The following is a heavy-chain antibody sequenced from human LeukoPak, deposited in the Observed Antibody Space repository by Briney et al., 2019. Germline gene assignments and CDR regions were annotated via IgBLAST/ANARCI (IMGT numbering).Heavy chain of an antibody. CDR3: ARGSGIVVVTAIHHPLYYFDY. CDR1: GGSISSSSYY. J-gene: IGHJ4*02. Sequence: SETLSLTCTVSGGSISSSSYYWGWIRQPPGKGLEWIGSIYYSGSTYYNPSLKSRVTISVDTSKNQFSLKLSSVTAADTAVYYCARGSGIVVVTAIHHPLYYFDYWGQGTLVTVSS. V-gene: IGHV4-39*07. D-gene: IGHD2-21*02. CDR2: IYYSGST.